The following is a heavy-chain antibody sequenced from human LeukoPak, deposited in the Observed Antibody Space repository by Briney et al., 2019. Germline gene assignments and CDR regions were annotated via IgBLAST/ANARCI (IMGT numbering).Heavy chain of an antibody. CDR2: IYYSGST. CDR3: ARHGNDIVVVWFDH. V-gene: IGHV4-39*01. CDR1: GGSLSSSSYY. Sequence: SETLSLTCTVSGGSLSSSSYYWGWIRQPPGKGLEWLGSIYYSGSTYYNPSLKSRVTISVDTSKNQFSLKLSSVTAADTAVYYCARHGNDIVVVWFDHWGQGTLVTVSS. J-gene: IGHJ5*02. D-gene: IGHD2-2*01.